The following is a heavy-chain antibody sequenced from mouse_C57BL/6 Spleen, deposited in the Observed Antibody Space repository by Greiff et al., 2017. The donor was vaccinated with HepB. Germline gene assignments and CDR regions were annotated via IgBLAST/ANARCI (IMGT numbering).Heavy chain of an antibody. V-gene: IGHV3-1*01. J-gene: IGHJ4*01. CDR3: ARGDYLYAMDY. CDR2: ISYSGST. D-gene: IGHD2-4*01. CDR1: GYSITSGYD. Sequence: DVQLQESGPGMVKPSQSLSLTCTVTGYSITSGYDWHWIRHFPGNKLEWMGYISYSGSTNYNPSLKSRISITHDTSKNHFFLKLNSVTTEDTATYYCARGDYLYAMDYWGQGTSVTVSS.